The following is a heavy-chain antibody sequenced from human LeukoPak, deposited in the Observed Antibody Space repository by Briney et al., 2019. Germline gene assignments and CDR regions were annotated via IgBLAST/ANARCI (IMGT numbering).Heavy chain of an antibody. J-gene: IGHJ4*02. Sequence: PGGSLRLSCAASGFTFNTYGMHWVRQAPGKAPEWVSAITPSGTNTYYADSVKGRFTISRDNSKNTLYLQMTSLRAEDTALYYCARRTCSGGTCYPLDSWGQGALVTVSS. CDR1: GFTFNTYG. V-gene: IGHV3-23*01. CDR3: ARRTCSGGTCYPLDS. CDR2: ITPSGTNT. D-gene: IGHD2-15*01.